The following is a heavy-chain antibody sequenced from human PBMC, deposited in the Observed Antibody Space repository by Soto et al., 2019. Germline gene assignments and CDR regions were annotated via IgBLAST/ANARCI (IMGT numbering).Heavy chain of an antibody. Sequence: ASVKVSCKVSGYTLTELSMHWVRQAPGKGLEWMGGFDPEDGETIYAQKFQGRVTMTEDTSTDTAYMELSSLRSEDTAVYYCATNPADDDYDWYFDLWGRGTLVTVSS. CDR3: ATNPADDDYDWYFDL. D-gene: IGHD4-17*01. V-gene: IGHV1-24*01. CDR1: GYTLTELS. CDR2: FDPEDGET. J-gene: IGHJ2*01.